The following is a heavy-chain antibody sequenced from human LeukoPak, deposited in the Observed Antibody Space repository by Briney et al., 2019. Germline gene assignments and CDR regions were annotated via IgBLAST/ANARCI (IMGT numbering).Heavy chain of an antibody. D-gene: IGHD2-15*01. J-gene: IGHJ4*02. Sequence: GGSLRLSCAASGFTFSGYDIHWVRQAPGKGLEWVAVISNDGRDKHYADSVKGRFTFSRDSSKNTVYLQMNSLRAEDTAVYYCARDRNAPAKYYFDYWGQGTLVTVSS. CDR3: ARDRNAPAKYYFDY. CDR2: ISNDGRDK. V-gene: IGHV3-30*03. CDR1: GFTFSGYD.